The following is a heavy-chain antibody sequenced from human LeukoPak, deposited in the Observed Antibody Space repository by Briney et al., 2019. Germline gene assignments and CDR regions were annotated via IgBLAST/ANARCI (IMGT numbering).Heavy chain of an antibody. V-gene: IGHV1-2*02. CDR3: ARDRPLDADDYYGFYYFDY. Sequence: ASVKVSCKASGYTFNSYGISWVRQAPGQGLEWMGWINPNSGGTNHAQKFQGRVTMTRDTSISTAYMELSRLRSDDTAVYYCARDRPLDADDYYGFYYFDYWGQGTLVTVSS. J-gene: IGHJ4*02. CDR2: INPNSGGT. D-gene: IGHD3-10*01. CDR1: GYTFNSYG.